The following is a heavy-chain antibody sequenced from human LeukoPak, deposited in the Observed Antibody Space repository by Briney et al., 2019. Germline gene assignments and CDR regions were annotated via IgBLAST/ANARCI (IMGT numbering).Heavy chain of an antibody. CDR1: GGSISSYY. V-gene: IGHV4-59*12. D-gene: IGHD3-3*01. CDR3: AKNYDFWSGYFDI. Sequence: SETLSLTCTVSGGSISSYYWSWIRQPPGKGLEWIGYIYYSGSTNYNPSLKSRVTMSIDTSKNHFSLKLRSVTAADAAVYYCAKNYDFWSGYFDIWGQGTMVTVSS. J-gene: IGHJ3*02. CDR2: IYYSGST.